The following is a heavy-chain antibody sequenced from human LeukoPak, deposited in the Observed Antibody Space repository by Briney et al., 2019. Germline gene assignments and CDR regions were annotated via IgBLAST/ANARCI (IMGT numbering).Heavy chain of an antibody. Sequence: SQTLSLTCAISGDSVSSNSAAWNWIRQSPSRGLEWLGRTYYRSTWYNDYAVSVKSRISINPDTSRNQFSLQLNSVTPEDTAVYYCARDGSCGGDCLDAFDIWGQGTLVTVSS. CDR1: GDSVSSNSAA. CDR3: ARDGSCGGDCLDAFDI. CDR2: TYYRSTWYN. D-gene: IGHD2-21*01. J-gene: IGHJ3*02. V-gene: IGHV6-1*01.